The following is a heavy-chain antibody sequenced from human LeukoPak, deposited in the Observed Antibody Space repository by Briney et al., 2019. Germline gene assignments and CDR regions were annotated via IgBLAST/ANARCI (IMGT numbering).Heavy chain of an antibody. D-gene: IGHD5-24*01. J-gene: IGHJ2*01. CDR2: IYNSGST. CDR3: ARVRGRWLQFFDL. Sequence: PSETLSLTCTVSGGSISSGGYYWSWIRQHPGKGLEWIGCIYNSGSTYYNPSLKSRVTISVDTSKNQFSLKLSSVTAADTAVYYCARVRGRWLQFFDLWGRGTLVTVSS. V-gene: IGHV4-31*02. CDR1: GGSISSGGYY.